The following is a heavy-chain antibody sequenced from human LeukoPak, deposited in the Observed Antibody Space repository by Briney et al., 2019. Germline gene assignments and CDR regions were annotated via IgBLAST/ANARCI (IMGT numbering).Heavy chain of an antibody. Sequence: GASVKVSCKASGYTFTSYYMHWVRQAPGQGLEWMGIINPSGDSTSYAQKFQGRVTMTRDTSTSTVYMELNSLRSEDTAVYYCARFRTGRAFDIWGQGTMVTVSS. V-gene: IGHV1-46*01. D-gene: IGHD3/OR15-3a*01. CDR3: ARFRTGRAFDI. CDR1: GYTFTSYY. CDR2: INPSGDST. J-gene: IGHJ3*02.